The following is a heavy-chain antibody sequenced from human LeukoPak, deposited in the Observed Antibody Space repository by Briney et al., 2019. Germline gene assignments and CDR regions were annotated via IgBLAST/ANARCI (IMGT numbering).Heavy chain of an antibody. CDR2: ISGSGGST. D-gene: IGHD3-9*01. CDR1: GFTFGSYA. CDR3: ATAGGPYYDILTGFGLGAFGI. V-gene: IGHV3-23*01. J-gene: IGHJ3*02. Sequence: PGGSLRLSCAASGFTFGSYALSWVRQAPGKGLEWVSAISGSGGSTYYADSVKGRFTISRDNSKNTLFLQMNSLRAEDTAVYYCATAGGPYYDILTGFGLGAFGIWGQGTMVTVSS.